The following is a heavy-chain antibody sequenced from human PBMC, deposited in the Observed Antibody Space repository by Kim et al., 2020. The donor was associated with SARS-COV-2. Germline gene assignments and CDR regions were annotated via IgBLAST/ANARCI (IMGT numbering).Heavy chain of an antibody. Sequence: KNRVTVSVDASKNQFSLKLSSVTAADTAVYYCARVHRITIFGVVIIDAFDIWGRGTMVTVSS. CDR3: ARVHRITIFGVVIIDAFDI. D-gene: IGHD3-3*01. J-gene: IGHJ3*02. V-gene: IGHV4-30-2*04.